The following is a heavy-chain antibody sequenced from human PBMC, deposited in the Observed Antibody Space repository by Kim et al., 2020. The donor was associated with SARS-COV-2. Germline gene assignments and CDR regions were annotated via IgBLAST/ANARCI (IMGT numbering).Heavy chain of an antibody. CDR2: ISAYNGNT. D-gene: IGHD6-19*01. Sequence: ASVKVSCKASGYTFTSYGISWVRQAPGQGLEWMGWISAYNGNTNYAQKLQGRVTMTTDTSTSTAYMELRSLRSDDTAVYYCARGHHRGGGQGWFPLYYGMDVWGQGTTVTVSS. CDR3: ARGHHRGGGQGWFPLYYGMDV. CDR1: GYTFTSYG. J-gene: IGHJ6*02. V-gene: IGHV1-18*01.